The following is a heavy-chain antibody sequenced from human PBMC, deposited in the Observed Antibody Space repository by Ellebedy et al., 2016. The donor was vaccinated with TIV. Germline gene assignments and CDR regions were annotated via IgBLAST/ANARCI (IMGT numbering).Heavy chain of an antibody. CDR1: GGSITSGSYY. CDR2: VYFIGST. J-gene: IGHJ4*02. Sequence: MLSETLSLTCTVSGGSITSGSYYRAWIRQPPGKGLEWVGNVYFIGSTNYNPSLKSRVTISVDTSKNQFSLKLTSVTAADTAVYYCVRHPTLGTLDYWGQGAQVTVSS. CDR3: VRHPTLGTLDY. V-gene: IGHV4-39*01. D-gene: IGHD3-16*01.